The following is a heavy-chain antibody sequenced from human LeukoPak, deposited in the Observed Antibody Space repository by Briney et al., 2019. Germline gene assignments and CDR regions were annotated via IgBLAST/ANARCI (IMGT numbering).Heavy chain of an antibody. V-gene: IGHV3-23*01. J-gene: IGHJ4*02. Sequence: GGSLRLSCVAFGFTFSDCVMTWVRQAPGKGLERVSSISGDGVSTFYADSVKGRFTISRDNSKNTLYLQMSSLRADDTAVYYCVRGTGYWGQGTLVTVSS. CDR1: GFTFSDCV. CDR3: VRGTGY. CDR2: ISGDGVST.